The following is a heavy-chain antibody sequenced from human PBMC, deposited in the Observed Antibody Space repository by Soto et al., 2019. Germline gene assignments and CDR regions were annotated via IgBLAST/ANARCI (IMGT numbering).Heavy chain of an antibody. CDR3: AKDLCSSTSCYVDY. D-gene: IGHD2-2*01. V-gene: IGHV3-23*01. CDR1: GFTFSSYA. Sequence: GGSLRLSCAASGFTFSSYAMSWVRQAPGKGLEWVSAISGSGGSTYYADSVKGRFTISRDNSKNTLYLQMNSLRAEDTAVYYCAKDLCSSTSCYVDYWGQGTPVTVSS. J-gene: IGHJ4*02. CDR2: ISGSGGST.